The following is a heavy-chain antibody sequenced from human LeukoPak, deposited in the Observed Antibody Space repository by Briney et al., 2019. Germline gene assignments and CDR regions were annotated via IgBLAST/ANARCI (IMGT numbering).Heavy chain of an antibody. CDR2: NSTTSSYT. CDR1: GFIVSSNY. J-gene: IGHJ5*02. V-gene: IGHV3-11*05. D-gene: IGHD2-2*02. Sequence: GGSLRLSCAASGFIVSSNYMSWIRQAPGKGLEWLSYNSTTSSYTDYADSVKGRFTISRDNAKNLLYLQMNSLRPDDTAVYYCARDWYCSSSICYTDRNWFDPWGQGTLVTVSS. CDR3: ARDWYCSSSICYTDRNWFDP.